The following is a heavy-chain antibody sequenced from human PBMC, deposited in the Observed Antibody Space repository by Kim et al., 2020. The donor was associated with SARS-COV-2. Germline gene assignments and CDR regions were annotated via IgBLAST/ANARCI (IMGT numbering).Heavy chain of an antibody. Sequence: GGSLRLSCAASGFTFSSYGMHWVRQAPGKGLEWVAVIWYDGSNKYYADSVKGRFTISRDNSKNTLYLQMNSLRAEDTAVYYCAKDRLWFGELSGGMDVWGQGTTVTVSS. D-gene: IGHD3-10*01. CDR2: IWYDGSNK. CDR3: AKDRLWFGELSGGMDV. J-gene: IGHJ6*02. CDR1: GFTFSSYG. V-gene: IGHV3-33*06.